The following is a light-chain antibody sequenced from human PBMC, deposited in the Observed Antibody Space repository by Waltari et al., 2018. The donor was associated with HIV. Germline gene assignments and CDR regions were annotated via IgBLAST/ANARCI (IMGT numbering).Light chain of an antibody. CDR1: SSNIGSHY. Sequence: QSVLTQPPSASGTPGQRVTISCSGSSSNIGSHYVYWYQQLPGTAPKLLIFGNHQRPSGVPDRFSGSLSGTSASLAINGLRSEDEADYYCAAWDDSLRGAVFGGGTKVTVL. CDR3: AAWDDSLRGAV. V-gene: IGLV1-47*01. J-gene: IGLJ2*01. CDR2: GNH.